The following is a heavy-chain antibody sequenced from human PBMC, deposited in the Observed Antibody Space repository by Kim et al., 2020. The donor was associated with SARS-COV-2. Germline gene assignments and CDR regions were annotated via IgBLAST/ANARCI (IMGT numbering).Heavy chain of an antibody. Sequence: SETLSLTCAVYGGSFSGYYWSWIRQPPGKGLEWIGEINHSGSTNYNPSLKSRVTISVDTSKNQFSLKLSSVTAADTAVYYCARGIKVVALDYWGQGTLVTVSS. CDR1: GGSFSGYY. D-gene: IGHD2-15*01. CDR2: INHSGST. J-gene: IGHJ4*02. V-gene: IGHV4-34*01. CDR3: ARGIKVVALDY.